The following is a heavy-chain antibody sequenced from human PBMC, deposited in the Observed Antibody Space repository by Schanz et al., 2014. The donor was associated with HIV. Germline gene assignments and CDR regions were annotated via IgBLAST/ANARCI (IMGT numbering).Heavy chain of an antibody. CDR2: INTSGGGT. V-gene: IGHV1-46*01. Sequence: QVQLVQSGAEVKKPGASVKVSCKASGYTFTDYFIHWVRQAPGQGLEWMGVINTSGGGTSDALQGRVAFTRDTSTSTVYMDLRNLRFEDSAVYYCAREKMATGGLDVWGQGTTVTVSS. CDR1: GYTFTDYF. J-gene: IGHJ6*02. CDR3: AREKMATGGLDV.